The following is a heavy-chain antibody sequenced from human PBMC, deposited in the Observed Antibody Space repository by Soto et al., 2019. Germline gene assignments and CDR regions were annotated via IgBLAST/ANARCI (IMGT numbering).Heavy chain of an antibody. V-gene: IGHV4-34*01. J-gene: IGHJ6*02. CDR3: ARGRVGLWIGYYYYYGMDV. Sequence: PSEALSLTCAVYGGSFICYYWSWIRQPQGKGLEWIGEINHSGSTNYNPSLKSRVTISVDTSKNQFSLKLSSVTAADTAVYYCARGRVGLWIGYYYYYGMDVWGQGNTVTVSS. CDR2: INHSGST. D-gene: IGHD3-16*01. CDR1: GGSFICYY.